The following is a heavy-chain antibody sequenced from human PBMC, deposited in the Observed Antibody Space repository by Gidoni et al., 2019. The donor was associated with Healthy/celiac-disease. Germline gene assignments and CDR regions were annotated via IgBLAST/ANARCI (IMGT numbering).Heavy chain of an antibody. V-gene: IGHV4-59*08. CDR2: IYYSGST. CDR1: GGSSSSYY. CDR3: ARQQGLDIVATISFDY. D-gene: IGHD5-12*01. Sequence: QVQLQESGPGLVKPSETLSLTCNVSGGSSSSYYWSWIRQPPGKGLEWIVYIYYSGSTNYNPSLKSRVTISVDTSKNQFSLKLSSVTAADTAVYYCARQQGLDIVATISFDYWGQGTLVTVSS. J-gene: IGHJ4*02.